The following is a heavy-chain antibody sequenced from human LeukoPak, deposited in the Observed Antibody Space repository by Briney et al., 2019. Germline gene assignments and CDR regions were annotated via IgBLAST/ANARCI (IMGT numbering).Heavy chain of an antibody. V-gene: IGHV3-21*01. CDR3: ARDGYSYGVGAFDI. Sequence: PGGSLRLSCAASGFTFSSYSMNWVRQAPGKGLEWVSSISSSSSYIYYADSVKGRFTISRDNSKNTLYLQMNSLRAEDTAVYYCARDGYSYGVGAFDIWGQGTMVTVSS. J-gene: IGHJ3*02. CDR2: ISSSSSYI. D-gene: IGHD5-18*01. CDR1: GFTFSSYS.